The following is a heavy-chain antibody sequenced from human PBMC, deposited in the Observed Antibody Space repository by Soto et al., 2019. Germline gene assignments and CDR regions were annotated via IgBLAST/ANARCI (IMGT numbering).Heavy chain of an antibody. D-gene: IGHD5-12*01. CDR2: ITPFNGNT. Sequence: GASVKVSCKASGYTFTYRYLHWVRQAPGQALEWMGWITPFNGNTNYAQKFQDRVTITRDRSMSTAYMELSSPRSEDTAMYYCASVDGYDAFDIWGQGTMVTVSS. CDR3: ASVDGYDAFDI. CDR1: GYTFTYRY. J-gene: IGHJ3*02. V-gene: IGHV1-45*02.